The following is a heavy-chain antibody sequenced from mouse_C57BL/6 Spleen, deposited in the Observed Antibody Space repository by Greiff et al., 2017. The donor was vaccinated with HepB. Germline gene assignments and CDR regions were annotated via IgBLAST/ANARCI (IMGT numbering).Heavy chain of an antibody. J-gene: IGHJ4*01. CDR2: ISSGGDYT. Sequence: EVKVVESGAGLVKPGGSLKLSCAASGFTFSSYAMSWVRQTPEKRLEWVAYISSGGDYTYYADNVKGRFTISRDNARNTLDLQMSSLKSEDTAMYYCTIITTVVRKAMDYWGQGTSVTVSS. V-gene: IGHV5-9-1*02. CDR1: GFTFSSYA. CDR3: TIITTVVRKAMDY. D-gene: IGHD1-1*01.